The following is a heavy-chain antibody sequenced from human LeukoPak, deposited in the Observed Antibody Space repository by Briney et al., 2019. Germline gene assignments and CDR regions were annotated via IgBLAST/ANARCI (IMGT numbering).Heavy chain of an antibody. J-gene: IGHJ4*02. V-gene: IGHV3-9*01. Sequence: GGSPRLSCAASGFTFDDYAMHWVRQAPGKGLEWVSGISWNSGSIGYADSVKGRFTISRDNAKNSPYLQMNSLRAEDTALYYCAKGLKGLKFDYWGQGTLVTVSS. CDR3: AKGLKGLKFDY. CDR1: GFTFDDYA. CDR2: ISWNSGSI. D-gene: IGHD6-19*01.